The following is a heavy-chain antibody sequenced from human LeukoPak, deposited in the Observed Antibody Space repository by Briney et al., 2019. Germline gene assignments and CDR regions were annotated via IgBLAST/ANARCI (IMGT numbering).Heavy chain of an antibody. V-gene: IGHV3-21*01. CDR3: ARDLGGALLNFDY. CDR1: GFTFSSYS. CDR2: ISSSSSYI. D-gene: IGHD2-15*01. Sequence: GGSLRLSCAASGFTFSSYSMNWVRQAPGKGLEWVSSISSSSSYIYYADSVKGRFTISRDNAKNSLYLQMNSLRAEDTAVYYCARDLGGALLNFDYWGQGTLVTVSS. J-gene: IGHJ4*02.